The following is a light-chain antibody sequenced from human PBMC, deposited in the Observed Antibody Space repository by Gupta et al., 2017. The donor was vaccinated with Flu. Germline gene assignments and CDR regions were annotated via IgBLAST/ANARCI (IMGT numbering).Light chain of an antibody. V-gene: IGKV1-8*01. Sequence: PSSLSASTGDRVTISCRASQDISNHLACYQQNPGKAPKLLIYAASTSQSEVPSRSTGSGSGTEFTLTISLLHSEDFATYSCQQEDNYPITFGHGTKVDIK. CDR3: QQEDNYPIT. CDR2: AAS. CDR1: QDISNH. J-gene: IGKJ3*01.